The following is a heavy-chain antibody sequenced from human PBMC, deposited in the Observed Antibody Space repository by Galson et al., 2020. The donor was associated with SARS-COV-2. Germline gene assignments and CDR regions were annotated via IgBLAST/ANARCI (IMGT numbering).Heavy chain of an antibody. CDR2: IWYNGRNK. V-gene: IGHV3-33*01. CDR3: ARDGGSGIVAAPMDY. D-gene: IGHD2-2*01. CDR1: GFTFSDCA. J-gene: IGHJ4*02. Sequence: PGGSLRLSCAASGFTFSDCAMHWVRQAPGKGLEWVAVIWYNGRNKYYADSVKGRFTISRDNSKNTLYLQMNSLRAEDTAVYYCARDGGSGIVAAPMDYWGQGTLVTVSS.